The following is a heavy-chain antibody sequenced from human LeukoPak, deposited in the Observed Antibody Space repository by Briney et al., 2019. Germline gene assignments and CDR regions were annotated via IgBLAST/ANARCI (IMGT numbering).Heavy chain of an antibody. D-gene: IGHD6-13*01. CDR3: VKDGGVHTAAAGTQSYYYYGMDV. J-gene: IGHJ6*04. CDR2: ISCNGGST. Sequence: AGGSLRLSCSASGFTFSSYAMHWVRRASGKGLEYVSAISCNGGSTYYADSVKGRFTISRDNSKNTLYLQMSSLRAEDTAVYYCVKDGGVHTAAAGTQSYYYYGMDVWGKGTTVTVSS. CDR1: GFTFSSYA. V-gene: IGHV3-64D*06.